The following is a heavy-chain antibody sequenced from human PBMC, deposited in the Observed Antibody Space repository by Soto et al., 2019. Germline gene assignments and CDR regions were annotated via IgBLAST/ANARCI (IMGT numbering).Heavy chain of an antibody. D-gene: IGHD5-18*01. J-gene: IGHJ5*02. CDR3: ARAMDTAMTSKDSWFDP. V-gene: IGHV3-30-3*01. CDR2: ISTDENKT. CDR1: GFTFRSYH. Sequence: QVQLVESGGGVVQPGRSLRLSCAASGFTFRSYHLHWVRQAPGKGLEWVATISTDENKTYYTDSVKGRFTISRDNSKNTLYLQVNSLRAEDTAVYYCARAMDTAMTSKDSWFDPWGQGTLVTVSS.